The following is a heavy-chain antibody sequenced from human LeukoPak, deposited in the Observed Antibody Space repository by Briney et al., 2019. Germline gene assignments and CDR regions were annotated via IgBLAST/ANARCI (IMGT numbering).Heavy chain of an antibody. Sequence: GGSLRLSCAASGFTFSDHFLDWVRQAPGKGLEWVGRTRNKANSYITEYAASVKGRFTISRDDSKNSLYLQMSSLKTDDTAMYYCASVRGTFGYWGQGTLVTVSS. J-gene: IGHJ4*02. CDR2: TRNKANSYIT. D-gene: IGHD1-26*01. CDR1: GFTFSDHF. CDR3: ASVRGTFGY. V-gene: IGHV3-72*01.